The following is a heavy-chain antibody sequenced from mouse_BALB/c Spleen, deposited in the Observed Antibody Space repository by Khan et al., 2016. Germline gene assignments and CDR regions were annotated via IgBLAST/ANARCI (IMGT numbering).Heavy chain of an antibody. CDR3: ARDGNYWFAY. Sequence: EVQLQESGPGLVKPSQSLSLTCSVTGYSITSGYYWNWIRQFPGNKLEWMGYISYDGSNNYNPSLKNRISITRDTSKNKFFLKLKSVTTEDTATXCCARDGNYWFAYWGQGTLVTVSA. J-gene: IGHJ3*01. CDR2: ISYDGSN. D-gene: IGHD2-1*01. V-gene: IGHV3-6*02. CDR1: GYSITSGYY.